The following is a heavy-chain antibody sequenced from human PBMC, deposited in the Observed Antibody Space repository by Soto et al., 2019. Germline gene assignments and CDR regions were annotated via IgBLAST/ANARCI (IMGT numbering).Heavy chain of an antibody. CDR3: ARVRPPITMVRGVIPYGMDV. V-gene: IGHV1-2*04. CDR2: INPNSGGT. CDR1: GYTFTGYY. J-gene: IGHJ6*02. D-gene: IGHD3-10*01. Sequence: GASVKVSCKASGYTFTGYYMHWVRQAPGQGLEWMGWINPNSGGTNYAQKFQGWVTMTRDTSISTAYMELSRLRSDDTAVYYCARVRPPITMVRGVIPYGMDVWGQGTTVTVSS.